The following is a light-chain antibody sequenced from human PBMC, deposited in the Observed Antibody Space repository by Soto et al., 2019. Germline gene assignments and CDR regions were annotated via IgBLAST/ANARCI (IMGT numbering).Light chain of an antibody. CDR1: QSVSSNY. Sequence: EIVLTQSPGTLSLSPGERATLSCRASQSVSSNYLAWYQQKPGQAPRLLIYGAASRATGIPDRFSGSGSGTDFTLTISRLEPEDCAVYYCQQYGSSPLTFGQGTRLESK. CDR3: QQYGSSPLT. CDR2: GAA. J-gene: IGKJ5*01. V-gene: IGKV3-20*01.